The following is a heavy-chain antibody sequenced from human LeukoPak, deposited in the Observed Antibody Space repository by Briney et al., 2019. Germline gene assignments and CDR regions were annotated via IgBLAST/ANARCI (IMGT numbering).Heavy chain of an antibody. J-gene: IGHJ6*03. V-gene: IGHV4-34*01. Sequence: PSETLSLTCAINGGSFSGYYVTWIRQAPGKGLEWIGEINPRGSTIHNPSLKSRVTISLDTSKNQFSLKLCSVTAADTAVYYCARETKLLANPQYYFFMDVWGKGTTVTVSS. CDR2: INPRGST. CDR3: ARETKLLANPQYYFFMDV. D-gene: IGHD2-15*01. CDR1: GGSFSGYY.